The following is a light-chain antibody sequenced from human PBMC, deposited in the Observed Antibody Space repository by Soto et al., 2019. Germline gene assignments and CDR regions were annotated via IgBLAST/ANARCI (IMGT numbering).Light chain of an antibody. CDR3: TSYAGSNNLGV. J-gene: IGLJ3*02. CDR1: SSDVGAYNY. Sequence: QSALTQPPSAPGSPGQSVTISCTGTSSDVGAYNYVSWYQQHPGKAPKLMVYDVSKRPSGVPDRFSGSKSGNTASLTVSGLQAEDEADYYCTSYAGSNNLGVFGGGTKLTVL. CDR2: DVS. V-gene: IGLV2-8*01.